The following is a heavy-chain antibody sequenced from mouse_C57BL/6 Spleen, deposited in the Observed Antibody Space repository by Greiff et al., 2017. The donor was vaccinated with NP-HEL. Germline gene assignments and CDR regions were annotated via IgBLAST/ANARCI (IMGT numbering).Heavy chain of an antibody. D-gene: IGHD2-3*01. J-gene: IGHJ4*01. Sequence: QVQLQQPGAELVKPGASVKLSCKASGYTFTSYWMQWVNQRPGQGLEWIGEIDPSDSYTNYNQKFKGKATLTVDTSSSTAYMQLSSLTSEDSAVYYCARWMDYAMDYWGQGTSVTVSS. CDR2: IDPSDSYT. V-gene: IGHV1-50*01. CDR1: GYTFTSYW. CDR3: ARWMDYAMDY.